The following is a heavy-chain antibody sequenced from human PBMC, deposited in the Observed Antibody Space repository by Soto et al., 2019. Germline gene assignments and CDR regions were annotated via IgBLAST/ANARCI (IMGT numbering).Heavy chain of an antibody. D-gene: IGHD3-22*01. V-gene: IGHV3-30*18. CDR1: GFTFSSYG. CDR3: AKDLYYYDSSGYHRYYYYYGMDV. J-gene: IGHJ6*02. Sequence: PGGSLRLSCAASGFTFSSYGMHWVRQAPGKGLEWVAVISYDGSNKYYADSVKGRFTISRDNSKNTLYLQMNSLRAEDTAVYYCAKDLYYYDSSGYHRYYYYYGMDVWGQGTTVTVSS. CDR2: ISYDGSNK.